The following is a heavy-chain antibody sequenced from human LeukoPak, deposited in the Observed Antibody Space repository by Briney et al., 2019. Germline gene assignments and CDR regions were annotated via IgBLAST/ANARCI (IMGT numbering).Heavy chain of an antibody. J-gene: IGHJ4*02. CDR3: ARADQRIFDY. CDR2: ISGSGNTI. Sequence: GGSLRLSCAASGFTFSSYEMNWVRQAPGKGLEWVSYISGSGNTIFYADSVRGRFTISRDNAKNSLYLQMSSLRAEDTAVYYCARADQRIFDYWGQGTLVTVSS. D-gene: IGHD2/OR15-2a*01. V-gene: IGHV3-48*03. CDR1: GFTFSSYE.